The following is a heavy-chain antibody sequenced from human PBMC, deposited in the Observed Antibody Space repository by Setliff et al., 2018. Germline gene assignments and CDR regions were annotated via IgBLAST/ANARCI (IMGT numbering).Heavy chain of an antibody. V-gene: IGHV3-21*01. Sequence: GGSLRLSCAASGFTFSTHSMNWVRQAPGKGLEWVSSINRSSTYIYYADSMKGRFTISRDNAKNSLYLQMNILRAEDTAVYYCASAGHSGSWFPFDAFHIWGQGTMVTVS. CDR2: INRSSTYI. CDR3: ASAGHSGSWFPFDAFHI. D-gene: IGHD6-13*01. J-gene: IGHJ3*02. CDR1: GFTFSTHS.